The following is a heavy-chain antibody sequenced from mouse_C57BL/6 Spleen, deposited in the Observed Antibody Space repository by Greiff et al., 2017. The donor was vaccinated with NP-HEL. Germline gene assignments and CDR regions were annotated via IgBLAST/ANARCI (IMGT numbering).Heavy chain of an antibody. CDR2: IDPSDSET. D-gene: IGHD3-2*02. J-gene: IGHJ2*01. V-gene: IGHV1-52*01. CDR3: ARYGSSGYNLDY. CDR1: GYTFTSYW. Sequence: VQLQQPGAELVRPGSSVKLSCKASGYTFTSYWMHWVKQRPIQGLEWIGNIDPSDSETHYNQKFKDKATLTVDKSSSTAYMQLSSLTSEDSAVYYCARYGSSGYNLDYWGQGTTLTVSS.